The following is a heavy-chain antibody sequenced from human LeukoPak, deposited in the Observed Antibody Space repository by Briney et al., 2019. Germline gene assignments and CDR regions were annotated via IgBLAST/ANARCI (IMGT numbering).Heavy chain of an antibody. CDR1: GYTSTSYD. D-gene: IGHD6-13*01. Sequence: ASVKVSCKASGYTSTSYDINWVRQATGQGLEWMGWMNPNSGNTGYAQKFQGRVTMTRNTSISTAYMELSSLRSEDTAVYYCARGRSGDSSSWYYYYYGMDAWGQGTTVTVSS. J-gene: IGHJ6*02. V-gene: IGHV1-8*01. CDR3: ARGRSGDSSSWYYYYYGMDA. CDR2: MNPNSGNT.